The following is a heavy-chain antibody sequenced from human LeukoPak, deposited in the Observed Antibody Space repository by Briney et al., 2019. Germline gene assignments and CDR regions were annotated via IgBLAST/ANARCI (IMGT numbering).Heavy chain of an antibody. J-gene: IGHJ5*02. CDR2: IYTSGST. CDR3: AREYCSGGSCYSRIPNWFDP. D-gene: IGHD2-15*01. V-gene: IGHV4-61*02. Sequence: SQTLSLTCTVSGGSISSGSYYWSWIRQPAGKGLEWIGRIYTSGSTNYNPSLKSRVTISVDTSKNQFSLKLSSVAAADTAVYYCAREYCSGGSCYSRIPNWFDPWGQGTLVTVSS. CDR1: GGSISSGSYY.